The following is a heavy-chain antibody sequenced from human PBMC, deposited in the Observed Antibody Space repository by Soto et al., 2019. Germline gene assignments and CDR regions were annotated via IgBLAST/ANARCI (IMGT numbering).Heavy chain of an antibody. J-gene: IGHJ6*02. CDR3: ARSPNYYYYGFDV. D-gene: IGHD3-10*01. V-gene: IGHV4-61*08. Sequence: LSLTCTVSGGSVSSGDYFWSWLRQSPGKRLEWIAYIYYSGSTNYNPSLKSRATISVDTSKSQVSLTLTSMTAADAALYYCARSPNYYYYGFDVWGQGTAGNVSS. CDR2: IYYSGST. CDR1: GGSVSSGDYF.